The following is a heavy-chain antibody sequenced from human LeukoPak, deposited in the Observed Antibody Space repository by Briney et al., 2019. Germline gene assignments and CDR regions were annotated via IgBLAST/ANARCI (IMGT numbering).Heavy chain of an antibody. CDR1: GYTFTGYY. Sequence: ASVKVSCKASGYTFTGYYMHWVRQAPGQGLEWMGWINPNSGGTNYAQKLQGRVTMTTDTSTSTAYMELRSLRSDDTAVYYCARGPAGYYYGSGSYSRPTQNWFDPWGQGTLVTVSS. J-gene: IGHJ5*02. V-gene: IGHV1-2*02. CDR3: ARGPAGYYYGSGSYSRPTQNWFDP. CDR2: INPNSGGT. D-gene: IGHD3-10*01.